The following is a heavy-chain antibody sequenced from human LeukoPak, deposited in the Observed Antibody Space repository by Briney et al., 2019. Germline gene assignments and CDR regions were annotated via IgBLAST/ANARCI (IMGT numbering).Heavy chain of an antibody. CDR3: ARGSIAVGVTVLPTY. Sequence: ASVKVSCKASGYTFTSYAMHWVRQAPGQRREWMGWINAGNGNTKYSQKFQGRVTITRDTYASTAYMEMSSLRSEDKAVYYCARGSIAVGVTVLPTYWGQGTLVTVSS. J-gene: IGHJ4*02. V-gene: IGHV1-3*01. CDR1: GYTFTSYA. D-gene: IGHD6-19*01. CDR2: INAGNGNT.